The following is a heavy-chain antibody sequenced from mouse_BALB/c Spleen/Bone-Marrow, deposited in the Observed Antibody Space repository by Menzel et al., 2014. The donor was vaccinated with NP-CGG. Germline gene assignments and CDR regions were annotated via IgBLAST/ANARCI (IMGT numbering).Heavy chain of an antibody. CDR1: GFNIKDTY. J-gene: IGHJ4*01. D-gene: IGHD2-14*01. Sequence: EVQLQQSGAELVKPGASVKLSCTASGFNIKDTYMHWVKQRPEQGLEWIGRIDPANGNTKYDPKFQGKATITADTSSNTAYLQLSSLTSEDTAVYYCARGTPYAMDYWGQGTSVTVSP. CDR2: IDPANGNT. V-gene: IGHV14-3*02. CDR3: ARGTPYAMDY.